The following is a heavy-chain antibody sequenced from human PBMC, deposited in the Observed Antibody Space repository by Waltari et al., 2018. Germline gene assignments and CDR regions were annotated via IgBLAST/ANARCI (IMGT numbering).Heavy chain of an antibody. CDR1: GYIFRNDY. V-gene: IGHV1-69-2*01. CDR3: ATSGMDLSGVTINWFDP. CDR2: FDPADGKT. D-gene: IGHD3-9*01. J-gene: IGHJ5*02. Sequence: EVQLVQSGAEVQKPGATVKISCQASGYIFRNDYMPWLRHAPGKGLEWMGRFDPADGKTIYADKFQGRIIITTNRPTRTVFMEVTSLTSDDAAVYYCATSGMDLSGVTINWFDPWGQGTLLTVSS.